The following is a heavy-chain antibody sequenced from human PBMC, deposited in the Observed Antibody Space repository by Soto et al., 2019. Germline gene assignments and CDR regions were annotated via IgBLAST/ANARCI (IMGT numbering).Heavy chain of an antibody. J-gene: IGHJ6*02. V-gene: IGHV1-69*12. CDR3: AAKYYYDSSGRGGYYYYGMDV. D-gene: IGHD3-22*01. Sequence: QVQLVQSGAEVKKPGSSVKVSCKASGGTFSSYAISWVRQAPGQGLEWMGGIIPIFGTANYAQKFQGRVTITADESTSTAYMELSSLRSEYTAVYYCAAKYYYDSSGRGGYYYYGMDVWGQGTTVTVSS. CDR2: IIPIFGTA. CDR1: GGTFSSYA.